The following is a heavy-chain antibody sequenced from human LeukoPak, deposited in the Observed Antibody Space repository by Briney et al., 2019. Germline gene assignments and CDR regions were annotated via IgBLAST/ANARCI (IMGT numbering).Heavy chain of an antibody. Sequence: PGGSLRLSCAASGFTFSSYAMSWVRQAPGKGLEWVSAISGSGGSTYYADSVKGRFTISRDNSKNTLYLQMNSLRAEDTAVYYCARDRIAAAGTSVYNWFDPWGQGTLVTVSS. CDR3: ARDRIAAAGTSVYNWFDP. V-gene: IGHV3-23*01. CDR2: ISGSGGST. D-gene: IGHD6-13*01. J-gene: IGHJ5*02. CDR1: GFTFSSYA.